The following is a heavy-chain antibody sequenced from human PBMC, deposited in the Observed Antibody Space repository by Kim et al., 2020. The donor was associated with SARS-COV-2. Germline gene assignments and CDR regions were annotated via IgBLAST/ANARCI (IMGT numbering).Heavy chain of an antibody. CDR1: GGSISSSSYY. D-gene: IGHD2-15*01. Sequence: SETLSLTCTVSGGSISSSSYYWGWIRQPPGKGLEWIGSIYYSGSTYYNPSLKSRVTISVDTSKNQFSLKLSSLTAADTAVYYCARGGVVAATFVDYWGQGTLVTVSS. J-gene: IGHJ4*02. CDR2: IYYSGST. CDR3: ARGGVVAATFVDY. V-gene: IGHV4-39*07.